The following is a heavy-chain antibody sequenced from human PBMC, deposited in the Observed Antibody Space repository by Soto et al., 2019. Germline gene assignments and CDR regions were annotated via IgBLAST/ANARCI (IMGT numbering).Heavy chain of an antibody. J-gene: IGHJ6*02. D-gene: IGHD6-6*01. Sequence: ASVKVSCKASGYTFTGYYMHWVRQAPGQGLEWMGWINPNSGGTNYAQKFQGRVTMTRDTSISTAYMELSRLRSDDTAVYYCARVWEQLVLSDYYSGMDVWAQGTTVPVSS. CDR2: INPNSGGT. V-gene: IGHV1-2*02. CDR1: GYTFTGYY. CDR3: ARVWEQLVLSDYYSGMDV.